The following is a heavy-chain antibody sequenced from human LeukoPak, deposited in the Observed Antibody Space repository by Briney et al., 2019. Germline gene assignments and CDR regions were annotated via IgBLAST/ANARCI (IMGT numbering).Heavy chain of an antibody. J-gene: IGHJ3*01. V-gene: IGHV3-33*01. Sequence: PGRSLRLSCAASGFTFSSYGMHWVRQAPGKGLEWVAVIWYDGSNKYYADSVKGRFTISRDNSKNTLYLQMNSLRGEDTAVYYCARNHYYVPGSSDTWGQGTIVTVSS. CDR3: ARNHYYVPGSSDT. CDR2: IWYDGSNK. D-gene: IGHD3-10*01. CDR1: GFTFSSYG.